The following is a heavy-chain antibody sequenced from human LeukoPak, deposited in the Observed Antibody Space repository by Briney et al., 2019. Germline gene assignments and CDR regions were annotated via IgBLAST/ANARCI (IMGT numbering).Heavy chain of an antibody. CDR2: ISGSGGST. V-gene: IGHV3-23*01. D-gene: IGHD3-10*01. J-gene: IGHJ6*02. Sequence: GGSLRLSCAASGFTFSSYALSWVRQAPGKGLEGVSAISGSGGSTYYADSVKGRFTITRDNSKNTLYLQMNSLRAEDTAVYYCAKSHTSDGSGSYYRFFYYYYGMDVWGQGTTVTVSS. CDR1: GFTFSSYA. CDR3: AKSHTSDGSGSYYRFFYYYYGMDV.